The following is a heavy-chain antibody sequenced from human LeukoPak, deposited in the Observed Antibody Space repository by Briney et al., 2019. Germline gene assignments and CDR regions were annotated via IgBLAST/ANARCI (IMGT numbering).Heavy chain of an antibody. D-gene: IGHD3-10*01. CDR1: GFTFSSYW. J-gene: IGHJ4*02. CDR3: ARVGYGSGSYYSVD. CDR2: INSDGSST. Sequence: GGSLRLSCAASGFTFSSYWMHWVRQAPGKGLVWVSRINSDGSSTSYADSVKGRFTISRDNAKNSLYLQMNSLRAEDTAVYYCARVGYGSGSYYSVDWGQGTLVTVSS. V-gene: IGHV3-74*01.